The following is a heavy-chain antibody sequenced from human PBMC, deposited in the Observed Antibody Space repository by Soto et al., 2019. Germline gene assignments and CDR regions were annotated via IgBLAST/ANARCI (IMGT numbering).Heavy chain of an antibody. CDR1: GYSFTSYW. CDR3: ARLPGIADPDDAFDI. CDR2: IYPGDSDT. D-gene: IGHD6-13*01. V-gene: IGHV5-51*01. J-gene: IGHJ3*02. Sequence: LGESLKISCKGSGYSFTSYWIGWVRQMPGKGLEWMGIIYPGDSDTRYSPSFQGQVTISADKSISTAYLQWSSLKASDTAMYYCARLPGIADPDDAFDIWGQGTMVTVSS.